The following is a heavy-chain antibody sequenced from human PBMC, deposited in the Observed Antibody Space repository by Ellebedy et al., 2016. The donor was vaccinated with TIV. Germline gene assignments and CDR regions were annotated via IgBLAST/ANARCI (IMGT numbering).Heavy chain of an antibody. CDR3: ARVSAVTAHFDH. Sequence: AASVKVSCKASGYTFPSYGISWVRQAPGQGLEWMGWISAYNANTTFAQRLQGRVTMTTDTSTSTAYMELRSLTSDDTAVYFCARVSAVTAHFDHWGQGSLVIVSS. CDR1: GYTFPSYG. CDR2: ISAYNANT. V-gene: IGHV1-18*01. D-gene: IGHD2-21*02. J-gene: IGHJ4*02.